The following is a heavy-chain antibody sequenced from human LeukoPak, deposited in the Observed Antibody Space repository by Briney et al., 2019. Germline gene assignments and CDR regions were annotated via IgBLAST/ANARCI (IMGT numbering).Heavy chain of an antibody. J-gene: IGHJ6*02. CDR1: GFTFSSYS. CDR3: ARVIKTDTSSTSYGMDV. CDR2: ISSSSSYI. D-gene: IGHD2-2*01. V-gene: IGHV3-21*01. Sequence: PGGSLRLSCAASGFTFSSYSMNWVRQAPGKGLEWVSSISSSSSYIYYADSVKGRFTISRDNAKNSLYLQMNSLRAEDTAVYYCARVIKTDTSSTSYGMDVWGQGTTVTVSS.